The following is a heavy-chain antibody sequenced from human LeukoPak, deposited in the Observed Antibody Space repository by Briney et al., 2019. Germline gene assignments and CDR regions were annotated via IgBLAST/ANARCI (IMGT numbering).Heavy chain of an antibody. CDR1: GGSISSGGYS. D-gene: IGHD2-15*01. CDR2: IYHSGST. V-gene: IGHV4-30-2*01. J-gene: IGHJ4*02. CDR3: ARDRVGILGL. Sequence: ASETLSLTCAVSGGSISSGGYSWSWIRQPPGKGLEWIGYIYHSGSTYYNPSLKSRVTISVDRSKNQFSLKLSSVTAADTAVYYCARDRVGILGLWGQGTLVTVSS.